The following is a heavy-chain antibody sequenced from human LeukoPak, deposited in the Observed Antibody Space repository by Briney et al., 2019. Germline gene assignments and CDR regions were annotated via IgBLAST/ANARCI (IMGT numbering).Heavy chain of an antibody. V-gene: IGHV3-21*01. Sequence: GGSLRVSCAASGFTFSSYSMNWVPQAPGKGLEWVSSISSSSSYIYYADSVKGRFTISRDNAKNSLYLQMNSLRAEDTAVYYCARDDAGSRDGYNAPNDYWGQGTLVTVSS. D-gene: IGHD5-24*01. CDR3: ARDDAGSRDGYNAPNDY. CDR1: GFTFSSYS. CDR2: ISSSSSYI. J-gene: IGHJ4*02.